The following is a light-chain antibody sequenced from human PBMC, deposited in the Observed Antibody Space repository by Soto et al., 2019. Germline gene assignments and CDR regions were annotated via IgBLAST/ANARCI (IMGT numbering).Light chain of an antibody. CDR1: SSDVGGYNL. Sequence: QSALTQPASVSGSPGQSITISCTGSSSDVGGYNLVSWYQHHPGQAPKLIIYESSQRPSGVSNRFSGSKSGNTASLTISGLQPEDEAYYHCCTYAGGSSYVFGTGTKVTVL. CDR3: CTYAGGSSYV. CDR2: ESS. J-gene: IGLJ1*01. V-gene: IGLV2-23*01.